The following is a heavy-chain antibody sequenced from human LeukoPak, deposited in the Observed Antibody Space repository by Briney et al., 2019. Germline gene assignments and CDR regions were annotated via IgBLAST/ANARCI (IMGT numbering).Heavy chain of an antibody. CDR3: ARTPRDIVVVPAATNWFDP. Sequence: PGGSLRLSCAASGFTFSSYSMNWVRQAPGKGLEWVSYISSSSSTIYYADSVKGRFTISRDNAKNSLYLQMNSLRAEDTAVYYCARTPRDIVVVPAATNWFDPWGQGTLVTVSS. V-gene: IGHV3-48*04. D-gene: IGHD2-2*01. CDR2: ISSSSSTI. J-gene: IGHJ5*02. CDR1: GFTFSSYS.